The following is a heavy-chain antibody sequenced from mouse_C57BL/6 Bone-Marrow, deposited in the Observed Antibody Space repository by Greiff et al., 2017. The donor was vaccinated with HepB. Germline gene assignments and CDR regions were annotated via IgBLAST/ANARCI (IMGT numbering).Heavy chain of an antibody. CDR3: AKKAYYSNYVSAMDY. D-gene: IGHD2-5*01. CDR1: GFSLTSYG. CDR2: IWRGGST. J-gene: IGHJ4*01. V-gene: IGHV2-5*01. Sequence: VKLVESGPGLVQPSQSLSITCTVSGFSLTSYGVHWVRQSPGKGLEWLGVIWRGGSTDYNAAFMSRLSITKDNSKSQVFFKMNSLQADDTAIYYCAKKAYYSNYVSAMDYWGQGTSVTVSS.